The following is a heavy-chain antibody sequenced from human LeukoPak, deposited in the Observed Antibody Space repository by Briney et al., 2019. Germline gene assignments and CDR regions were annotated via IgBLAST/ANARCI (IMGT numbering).Heavy chain of an antibody. V-gene: IGHV3-53*01. D-gene: IGHD4-17*01. CDR1: GLTVSSNY. CDR3: ARGNYGDDSYYFDY. CDR2: IYTDGRT. J-gene: IGHJ4*02. Sequence: GGSLRLSCAASGLTVSSNYMSWVRQAPGKGLEWVSVIYTDGRTFYAGSVKGRFMISRDSSKNTVYLQMNSLRVDDTAVYYCARGNYGDDSYYFDYWGRGALVTVSS.